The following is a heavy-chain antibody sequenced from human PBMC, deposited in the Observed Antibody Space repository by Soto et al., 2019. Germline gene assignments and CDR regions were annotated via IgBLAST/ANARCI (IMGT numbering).Heavy chain of an antibody. CDR3: ARSQGSSISLEIYSDCSYGMEV. CDR1: GGTFSSYA. CDR2: IIPISGTA. V-gene: IGHV1-69*01. D-gene: IGHD2-2*01. Sequence: QVQLVQSGAEVKKPGSSVKVSCKASGGTFSSYAIRWVRQAPGQGLEWMGGIIPISGTANYAQKFQGRVTITADESASTAYMVLSRLRSEDTAVYYCARSQGSSISLEIYSDCSYGMEVWGQGTTVSVSS. J-gene: IGHJ6*01.